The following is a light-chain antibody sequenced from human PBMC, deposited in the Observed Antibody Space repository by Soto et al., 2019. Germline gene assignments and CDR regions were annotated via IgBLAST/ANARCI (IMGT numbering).Light chain of an antibody. CDR2: AAS. CDR1: QGISSY. CDR3: QQYYSYPIT. Sequence: AIRMTQSPSSFSASTGDRVTITCRASQGISSYLAWYQQKPGKAPKLLIYAASTLQSGVPSRFSGSGSGTDLTLTISCLQSEDFANYYCQQYYSYPITCGQGTRLEIK. J-gene: IGKJ5*01. V-gene: IGKV1-8*01.